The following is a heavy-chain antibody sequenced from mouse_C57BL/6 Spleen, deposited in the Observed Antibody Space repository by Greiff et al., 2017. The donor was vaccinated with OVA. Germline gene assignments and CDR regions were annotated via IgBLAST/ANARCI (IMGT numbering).Heavy chain of an antibody. V-gene: IGHV5-9-1*02. CDR3: TRGGSTVVDHYAMDY. D-gene: IGHD1-1*01. J-gene: IGHJ4*01. CDR2: ISSGGDYI. CDR1: GFTFSSYA. Sequence: EVQVVVSGEGLVKPGGSLKLSCAASGFTFSSYAMSWVRQTPEKRLEWVAYISSGGDYIYYADTVKGRFTISRDNARNTLYLQMSSLKSEDTAMYYCTRGGSTVVDHYAMDYWGQGTSVTVSS.